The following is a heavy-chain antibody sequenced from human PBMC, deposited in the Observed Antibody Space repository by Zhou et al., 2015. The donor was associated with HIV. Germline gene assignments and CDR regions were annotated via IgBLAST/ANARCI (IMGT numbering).Heavy chain of an antibody. CDR3: ARDRGAARPDWRYFDL. CDR2: ITPIFGTT. D-gene: IGHD6-6*01. V-gene: IGHV1-69*19. Sequence: QLQLVQSGAEVKKPGASVKVSCKASGGTFITYAISWMRQAPGQGLEWMGGITPIFGTTNDAQKFQGRVTITADESTSTVYMELRSLRSEDTAVYYCARDRGAARPDWRYFDLWGRGTLVIVSS. J-gene: IGHJ2*01. CDR1: GGTFITYA.